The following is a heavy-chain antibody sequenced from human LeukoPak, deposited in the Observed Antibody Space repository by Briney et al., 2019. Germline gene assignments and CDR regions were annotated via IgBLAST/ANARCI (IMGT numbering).Heavy chain of an antibody. J-gene: IGHJ4*02. CDR3: ARGGYYYDSSGSEPFDY. CDR2: ISLSSSTI. D-gene: IGHD3-22*01. V-gene: IGHV3-48*04. CDR1: GFTFSSYN. Sequence: HPGGPLRLSCAASGFTFSSYNINWVRQAPGKGLEWVSYISLSSSTIYYADSVKGRFTISRDNAKNSLYLQMNSLRAEDTAVYYCARGGYYYDSSGSEPFDYWGQGTLVTVSS.